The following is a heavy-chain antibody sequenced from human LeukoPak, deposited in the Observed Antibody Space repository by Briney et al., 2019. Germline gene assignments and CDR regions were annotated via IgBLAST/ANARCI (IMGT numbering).Heavy chain of an antibody. D-gene: IGHD4-17*01. V-gene: IGHV1-46*01. J-gene: IGHJ4*02. CDR3: AREGTNGDYPGY. CDR1: GYTFTSYY. CDR2: INPSGGST. Sequence: ASVTVSCTASGYTFTSYYMHWVRQAPGQGLEWMGIINPSGGSTSYAQKFQGRVTMTRDTSTSTVYMELSGLRSEDTAVYYCAREGTNGDYPGYWGQGTLVTVSS.